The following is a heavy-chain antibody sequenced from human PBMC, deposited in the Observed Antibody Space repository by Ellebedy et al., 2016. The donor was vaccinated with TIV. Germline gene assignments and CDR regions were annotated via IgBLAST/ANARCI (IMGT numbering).Heavy chain of an antibody. CDR1: GYTFTDYY. Sequence: AASVKVSCKTSGYTFTDYYIHWVRQAPGQGLEWMGWIKPNSGGTNYAQKFQGRVTVTRDTSTSTAFLELSRLRSDDTAVYYCTRDLTNIVSGDCWGQGTLVAVSS. D-gene: IGHD5/OR15-5a*01. J-gene: IGHJ4*02. CDR2: IKPNSGGT. V-gene: IGHV1-2*02. CDR3: TRDLTNIVSGDC.